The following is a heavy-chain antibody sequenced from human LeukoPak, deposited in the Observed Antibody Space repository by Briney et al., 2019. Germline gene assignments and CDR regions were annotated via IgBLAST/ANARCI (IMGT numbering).Heavy chain of an antibody. CDR1: GFTFSNYA. CDR3: ATEEQRTVAIPAGVDY. V-gene: IGHV3-30-3*01. J-gene: IGHJ4*02. Sequence: GGSLRLSCAASGFTFSNYAMHWVRQAPGKGLEWVAAILYDGSDEYYADSVKGRFTISRDNSKNTLSLQMDSLRAEDTAVYYCATEEQRTVAIPAGVDYWGPGTLVTVSS. D-gene: IGHD2-2*01. CDR2: ILYDGSDE.